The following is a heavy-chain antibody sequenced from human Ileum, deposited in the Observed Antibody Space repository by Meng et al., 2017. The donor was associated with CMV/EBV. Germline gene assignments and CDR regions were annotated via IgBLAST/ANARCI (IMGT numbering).Heavy chain of an antibody. CDR2: INGNGVTT. V-gene: IGHV3-23*01. J-gene: IGHJ3*02. CDR3: AKCITDCLTRAFEM. Sequence: LSLTCATSGFTFSSYSMSWVRQAPGKGLEWVSSINGNGVTTHYVDSVKGRFTVSRDNSKNTLYLQMNSLRAEDTAIYYCAKCITDCLTRAFEMWGQGTMVTVSS. D-gene: IGHD3-10*01. CDR1: GFTFSSYS.